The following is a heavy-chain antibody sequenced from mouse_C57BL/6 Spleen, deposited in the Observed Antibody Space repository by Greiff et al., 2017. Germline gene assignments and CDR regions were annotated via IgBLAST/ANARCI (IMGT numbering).Heavy chain of an antibody. D-gene: IGHD2-3*01. CDR2: IYPGDGDT. CDR3: ARSPGYDGYYIYYFDY. V-gene: IGHV1-80*01. J-gene: IGHJ2*01. CDR1: GYAFSSYW. Sequence: QVQLQQSGAELVKPGASVKISCKASGYAFSSYWMNWVKPRPGKGLEWIGQIYPGDGDTNYNGKFKGKATLTADKSSSTAYMQLSSLTSEDSAVYFCARSPGYDGYYIYYFDYWGQGTTLTVSS.